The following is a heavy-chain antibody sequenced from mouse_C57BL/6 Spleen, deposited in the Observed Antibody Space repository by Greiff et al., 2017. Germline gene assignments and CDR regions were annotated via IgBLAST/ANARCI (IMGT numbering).Heavy chain of an antibody. Sequence: VQLQESGAELVKPGASVKLSCKASGYTFTEYTIHWVKQRSGQGLEWIGWFYPGSGSIKYNEKFKDKATLTADKSSSTVYMELSRLTTEDSAVYFCARHEEDDDYDGYYFDYWGQGTTLTVSS. CDR1: GYTFTEYT. CDR2: FYPGSGSI. J-gene: IGHJ2*01. CDR3: ARHEEDDDYDGYYFDY. D-gene: IGHD2-4*01. V-gene: IGHV1-62-2*01.